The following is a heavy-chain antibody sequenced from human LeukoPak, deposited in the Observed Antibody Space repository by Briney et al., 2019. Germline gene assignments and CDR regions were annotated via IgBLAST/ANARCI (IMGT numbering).Heavy chain of an antibody. V-gene: IGHV3-11*01. Sequence: GGSLRLSCTVSGFTFGDHAMNWFRQAPGKGLEWVSYITSSGNTIYYADSVKGRFTISRDNAKNSLYLQMNSLRVDDTAVYYCARYTAGIDYWGQGTLVTVSS. J-gene: IGHJ4*02. CDR1: GFTFGDHA. CDR3: ARYTAGIDY. D-gene: IGHD6-19*01. CDR2: ITSSGNTI.